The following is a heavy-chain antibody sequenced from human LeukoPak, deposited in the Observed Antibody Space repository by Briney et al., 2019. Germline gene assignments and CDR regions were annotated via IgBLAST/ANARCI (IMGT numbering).Heavy chain of an antibody. J-gene: IGHJ4*02. D-gene: IGHD6-19*01. Sequence: GSLRLSCSASGFALSTDAMHWVRHAPGKGLEYGAGISSYGGSTYYADSVKGRFTISRDNSKNTLYLQMTSLRAEDTAVYYCVPLPIAVAGTHLLDYWGQGTLVTVSS. CDR1: GFALSTDA. CDR2: ISSYGGST. CDR3: VPLPIAVAGTHLLDY. V-gene: IGHV3-64D*09.